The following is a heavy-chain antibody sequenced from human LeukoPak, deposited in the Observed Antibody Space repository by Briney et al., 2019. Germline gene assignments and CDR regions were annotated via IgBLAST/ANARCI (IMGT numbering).Heavy chain of an antibody. V-gene: IGHV5-51*01. D-gene: IGHD3-10*01. CDR1: GYSFTSYW. Sequence: GESLKISCKGSGYSFTSYWIGWVRQMPEKGLEWMGIIYPGDSDTRYSPSFQGQVTISADKSISTAYLQWISLKASETAMYYCARGPSITMVRGGQWYYYMDVWGKGTTVTISS. J-gene: IGHJ6*03. CDR2: IYPGDSDT. CDR3: ARGPSITMVRGGQWYYYMDV.